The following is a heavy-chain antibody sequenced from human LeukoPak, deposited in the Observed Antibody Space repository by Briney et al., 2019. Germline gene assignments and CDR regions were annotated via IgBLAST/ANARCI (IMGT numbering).Heavy chain of an antibody. J-gene: IGHJ6*03. D-gene: IGHD6-13*01. V-gene: IGHV3-23*01. Sequence: GGSLRLSCAASGFTFSSYAMSWVRQAPGKGLEWVSAISGSGGTTYYADSVKGRFTISRDNAKNSLYLQMNSLRAEDTAVYYCARDIGSSWQRYYYYMDVWGKGTTVTVSS. CDR3: ARDIGSSWQRYYYYMDV. CDR1: GFTFSSYA. CDR2: ISGSGGTT.